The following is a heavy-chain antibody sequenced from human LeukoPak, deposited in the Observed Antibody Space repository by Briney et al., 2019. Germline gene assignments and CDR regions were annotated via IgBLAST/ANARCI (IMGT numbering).Heavy chain of an antibody. CDR2: INYSGST. D-gene: IGHD3-22*01. V-gene: IGHV4-59*01. CDR1: GGSISGYY. J-gene: IGHJ4*02. Sequence: PSETLSLTCTVSGGSISGYYWHWIRQPPGMGLEWIGYINYSGSTDYNPSLKSRVTISVDTSKNQFSLNLRSVTAADTPVYYCAREYSSFEYWGQGILVTVSS. CDR3: AREYSSFEY.